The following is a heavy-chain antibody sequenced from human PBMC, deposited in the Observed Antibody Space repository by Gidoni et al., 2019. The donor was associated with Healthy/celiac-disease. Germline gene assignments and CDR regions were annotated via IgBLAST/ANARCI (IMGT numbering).Heavy chain of an antibody. CDR3: ARQGSPYYYYGMDV. D-gene: IGHD3-10*01. V-gene: IGHV3-11*01. Sequence: QVQLGESGGGLVKHGGSLRRTCAASGSTFSDYYMGWIRQAAGKGLECVSYISSSGSIIYYADSVKGRFTISRDNATNSLYLQMNSLRVEDTAVYYCARQGSPYYYYGMDVWGQGTTVTVSS. CDR1: GSTFSDYY. CDR2: ISSSGSII. J-gene: IGHJ6*02.